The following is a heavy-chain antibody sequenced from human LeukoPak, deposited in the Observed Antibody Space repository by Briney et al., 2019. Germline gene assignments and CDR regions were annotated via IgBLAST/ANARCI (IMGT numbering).Heavy chain of an antibody. D-gene: IGHD3/OR15-3a*01. V-gene: IGHV3-21*01. CDR2: ISSGGTDI. Sequence: GGSLRLSCGASEFPFSGYKMIWVRQAPGKGLEWVSFISSGGTDIYYADSVKGRFAVTRDNAEKSLALQMNSLRAEDTAVYYCVRVGQFVVKDALEVWGQGTAVTVSS. J-gene: IGHJ3*01. CDR3: VRVGQFVVKDALEV. CDR1: EFPFSGYK.